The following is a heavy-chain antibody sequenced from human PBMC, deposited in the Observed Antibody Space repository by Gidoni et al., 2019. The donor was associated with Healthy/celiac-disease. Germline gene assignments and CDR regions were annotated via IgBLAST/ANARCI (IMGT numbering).Heavy chain of an antibody. Sequence: QVQLQQWGAGLLKPSETLSLTCAVYGGSFSGYYWSWIRQPPGKGLEWIGEINHSGSTNYTPSLKSRVTISVDTSKNQFSLKLSSVTAADTAVYYCARGGGDCSGGSCYPSKRVYYYYGMDVWGQGTTVTVSS. D-gene: IGHD2-15*01. CDR1: GGSFSGYY. CDR3: ARGGGDCSGGSCYPSKRVYYYYGMDV. V-gene: IGHV4-34*01. J-gene: IGHJ6*02. CDR2: INHSGST.